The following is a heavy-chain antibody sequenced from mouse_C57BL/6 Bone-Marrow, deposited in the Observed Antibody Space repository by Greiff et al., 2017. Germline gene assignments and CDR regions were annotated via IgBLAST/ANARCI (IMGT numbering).Heavy chain of an antibody. Sequence: EVHLVESGGGLVKPGGSLKLSCAASGFTFSSYAMSWVRQTPEKRLGWVATISDGGSYTYYPDNVKGRFTISRDNAKNNLYLQMSHLKSEDTAMYYCAREEYAMDYWGQGTSVTVSS. J-gene: IGHJ4*01. CDR3: AREEYAMDY. CDR1: GFTFSSYA. CDR2: ISDGGSYT. V-gene: IGHV5-4*01.